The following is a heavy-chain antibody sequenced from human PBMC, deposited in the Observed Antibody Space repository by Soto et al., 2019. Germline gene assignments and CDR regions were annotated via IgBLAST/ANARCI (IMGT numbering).Heavy chain of an antibody. CDR1: GGSFSGYY. CDR2: INHSGST. V-gene: IGHV4-34*01. J-gene: IGHJ5*02. D-gene: IGHD6-13*01. Sequence: SETLSLTCAVYGGSFSGYYWSWIRQPPGKGLEWIGEINHSGSTYYNPSLKSRVTISVDTSKNQFSLKLSSVTAADTAVYYCARGNTAAGSDDEVWFDPWGQGTLVTVSS. CDR3: ARGNTAAGSDDEVWFDP.